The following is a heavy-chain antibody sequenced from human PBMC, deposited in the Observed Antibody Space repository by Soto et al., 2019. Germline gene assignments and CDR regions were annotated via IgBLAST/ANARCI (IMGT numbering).Heavy chain of an antibody. Sequence: GGSLRLSCAASGFTFSSYGMHWVRQAPGKGLEWVAVISYDGSNKYYADSVKGRFTISRDNSKNTLYLQMNSLRAEDTAVYYCANSEEVGVYDFWSGSLDYWGQGTLVTVSS. CDR1: GFTFSSYG. D-gene: IGHD3-3*01. V-gene: IGHV3-30*18. CDR3: ANSEEVGVYDFWSGSLDY. CDR2: ISYDGSNK. J-gene: IGHJ4*02.